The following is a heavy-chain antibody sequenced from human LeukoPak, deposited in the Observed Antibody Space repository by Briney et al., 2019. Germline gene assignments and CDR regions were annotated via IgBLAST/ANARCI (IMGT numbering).Heavy chain of an antibody. V-gene: IGHV2-5*02. Sequence: SGPTLVKPTQTLTLTCTFSGFSLSTSGVGVGWIRQPPGKALEWLALTYWDDDKRYSPSLKSRLTITKDTSKNQVVLTMTNMDPVDTATYYCAHSMRVVTANDAFDIWGQGTMVTVSS. CDR1: GFSLSTSGVG. CDR3: AHSMRVVTANDAFDI. J-gene: IGHJ3*02. D-gene: IGHD2-21*02. CDR2: TYWDDDK.